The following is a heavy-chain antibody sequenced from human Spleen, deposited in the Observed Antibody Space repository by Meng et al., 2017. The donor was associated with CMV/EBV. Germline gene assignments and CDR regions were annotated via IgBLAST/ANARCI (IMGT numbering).Heavy chain of an antibody. CDR3: AKDERVLIPIRGYLGH. J-gene: IGHJ4*02. Sequence: GFVFRRPGLPGVRQTPCKGLGWVTFIEDDGSKTDYADSVKGRFTISRDSSKSIVSLRMNHLRRGNTGVYYWAKDERVLIPIRGYLGHWGQGTLVTVSS. D-gene: IGHD3-22*01. CDR2: IEDDGSKT. V-gene: IGHV3-30*02. CDR1: GFVFRRPG.